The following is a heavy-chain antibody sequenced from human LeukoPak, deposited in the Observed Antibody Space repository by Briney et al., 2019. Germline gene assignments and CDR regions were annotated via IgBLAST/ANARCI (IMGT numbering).Heavy chain of an antibody. J-gene: IGHJ4*02. V-gene: IGHV3-53*01. CDR3: ASGSSSVGY. CDR2: IYSGGST. CDR1: GFTVSSNY. Sequence: GGSLRLSCAASGFTVSSNYMNWVRQAPGKGLEWVSIIYSGGSTYYADSVRGRFTISRDNAKNSLYLQMNNLRAEDTAVYYCASGSSSVGYWGKGTRVTVSS. D-gene: IGHD6-6*01.